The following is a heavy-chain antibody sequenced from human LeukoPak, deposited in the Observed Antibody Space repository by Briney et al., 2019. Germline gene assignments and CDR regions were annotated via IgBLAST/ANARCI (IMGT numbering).Heavy chain of an antibody. J-gene: IGHJ4*02. Sequence: SQTLSLTCTVSGGSISSGGYYWGWIRQPPGKGLEWIGSIYYSGSTYYNPSLKSRVTISVDTSKNQFSLKLSSVTAADTAVYYCARQPSLIAAAGWDFDYWGQGTLVTVSS. CDR2: IYYSGST. CDR1: GGSISSGGYY. CDR3: ARQPSLIAAAGWDFDY. D-gene: IGHD6-13*01. V-gene: IGHV4-39*01.